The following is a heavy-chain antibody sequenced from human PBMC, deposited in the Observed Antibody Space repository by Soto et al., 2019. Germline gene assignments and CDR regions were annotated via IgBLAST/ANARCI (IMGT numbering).Heavy chain of an antibody. D-gene: IGHD5-12*01. CDR3: AKEEVEMATTAFDY. J-gene: IGHJ4*02. CDR1: GYTFTGYY. Sequence: GASVTVSCKASGYTFTGYYMHWVRQAPGQGLEWMGWINPNSGGTNYAQKFQGWVTMTRDTSISTAYMELNSLRAEDTAVYYCAKEEVEMATTAFDYWGQGTLVTVSS. CDR2: INPNSGGT. V-gene: IGHV1-2*04.